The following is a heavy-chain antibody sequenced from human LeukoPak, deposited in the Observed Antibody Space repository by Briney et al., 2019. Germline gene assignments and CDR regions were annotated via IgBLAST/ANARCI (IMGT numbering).Heavy chain of an antibody. D-gene: IGHD6-19*01. CDR1: GGSISSGGYS. Sequence: SETLSLTCAVSGGSISSGGYSWSRIRQPPGKGLEWIGYIYHSGSTYYNPSLKSRVTISVDRSKNQFSLKLSSVTAADTAVYYCARALAGDFDYWGQGTLVTVSS. CDR2: IYHSGST. V-gene: IGHV4-30-2*01. CDR3: ARALAGDFDY. J-gene: IGHJ4*02.